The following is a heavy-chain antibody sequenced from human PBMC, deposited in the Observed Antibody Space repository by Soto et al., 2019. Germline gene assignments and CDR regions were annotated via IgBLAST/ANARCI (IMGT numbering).Heavy chain of an antibody. D-gene: IGHD6-19*01. CDR2: IKQDGSEK. V-gene: IGHV3-7*03. Sequence: EVQLVESGGGLGQPGGSLRLSCAASGFTFSSYWMTWVRQAPGKGLEWVASIKQDGSEKHYVDSLKGRFTISRDNAKNSLFLQVNSLRAEDTAVYYCARDRAEMAASGYWGQGTLVTVSS. CDR3: ARDRAEMAASGY. CDR1: GFTFSSYW. J-gene: IGHJ4*02.